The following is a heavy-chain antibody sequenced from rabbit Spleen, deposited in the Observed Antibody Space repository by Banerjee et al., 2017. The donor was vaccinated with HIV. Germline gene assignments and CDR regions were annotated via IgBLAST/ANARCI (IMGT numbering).Heavy chain of an antibody. CDR2: VYIGGSSI. CDR3: ARWGYGGNNYFGGINL. J-gene: IGHJ4*01. D-gene: IGHD4-2*01. CDR1: GFSFSRNYY. V-gene: IGHV1S45*01. Sequence: QEQLVESGGDLVKPGASLTLTCTASGFSFSRNYYMCWVRQAPGTRPEWIACVYIGGSSIYYANGAKGRFPISKTSSTTVTLQMTSLTAADTATYFCARWGYGGNNYFGGINLWGPGTLVTVS.